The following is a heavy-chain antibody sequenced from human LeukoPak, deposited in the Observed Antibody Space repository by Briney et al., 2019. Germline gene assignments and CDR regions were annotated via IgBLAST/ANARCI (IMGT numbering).Heavy chain of an antibody. D-gene: IGHD6-19*01. CDR3: ARVAVAGLHAAFDI. Sequence: GASLKISFEGSGSSFTTYWIGWVRQMPGKGLEWMGVTYPGGSDTRYSPSFQGQVTISADKSINTAYLQWSSLKASDSAMYYCARVAVAGLHAAFDIWGRGTMVTVSS. V-gene: IGHV5-51*01. J-gene: IGHJ3*02. CDR2: TYPGGSDT. CDR1: GSSFTTYW.